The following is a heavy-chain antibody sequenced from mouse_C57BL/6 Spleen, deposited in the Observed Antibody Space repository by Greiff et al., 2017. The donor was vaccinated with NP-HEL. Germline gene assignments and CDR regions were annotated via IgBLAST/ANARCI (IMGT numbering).Heavy chain of an antibody. CDR1: GFTFSDYG. V-gene: IGHV5-17*01. D-gene: IGHD1-1*01. J-gene: IGHJ2*01. Sequence: DVMLVESGGGLVKPGGSLKLSCAASGFTFSDYGMHWVRQAPEKGLEWVAYISSGSSTIYYADTVKGRFTISRDNAKNTLFLQMTSLRSEDTAMYYCAKTYGSSYRYFDYWGQGTTLTVSS. CDR3: AKTYGSSYRYFDY. CDR2: ISSGSSTI.